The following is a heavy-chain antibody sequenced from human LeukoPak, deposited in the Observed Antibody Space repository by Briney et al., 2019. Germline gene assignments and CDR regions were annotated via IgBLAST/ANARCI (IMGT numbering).Heavy chain of an antibody. V-gene: IGHV3-21*01. D-gene: IGHD6-19*01. CDR3: ARDRGGSGWYDY. CDR1: GFTISTYS. J-gene: IGHJ4*02. Sequence: GGSLRLSCAASGFTISTYSMNWVRQAPGKGLEWVSSISSSGSYIYYADSVKGRFTISRDNAKNSLYLQMNSLRAEDTAVYYCARDRGGSGWYDYWGQGTLVTVSS. CDR2: ISSSGSYI.